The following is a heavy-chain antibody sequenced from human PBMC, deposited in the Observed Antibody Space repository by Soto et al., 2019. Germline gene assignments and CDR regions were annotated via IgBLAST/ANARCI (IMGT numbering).Heavy chain of an antibody. D-gene: IGHD1-26*01. CDR2: INPIFGKA. J-gene: IGHJ5*02. CDR1: GGTFSSYA. Sequence: QVQLVQSGAEVKKPGSSVKVSCKASGGTFSSYAISWVRQAPGQVLEWMGGINPIFGKANYAQKFQGRVTVTADESTSTAYMELSSLRSEDTAVYYCARDTGAGGATNMGWFDPWGQGTLVTVSS. V-gene: IGHV1-69*01. CDR3: ARDTGAGGATNMGWFDP.